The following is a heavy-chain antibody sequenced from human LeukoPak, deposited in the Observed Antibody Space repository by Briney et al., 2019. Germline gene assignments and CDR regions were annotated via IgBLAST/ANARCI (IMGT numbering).Heavy chain of an antibody. CDR2: INPNSGGT. J-gene: IGHJ6*03. Sequence: ASVNVSLSCAAYTFTVSYMHWVRQAPGQGLEWMGWINPNSGGTNYAQKFQGRVTMTRDTSISTAYMELSRLRSDDTAVYYCARVTDYYYYMDVWGKGTTVTVSS. CDR1: AYTFTVSY. CDR3: ARVTDYYYYMDV. V-gene: IGHV1-2*02.